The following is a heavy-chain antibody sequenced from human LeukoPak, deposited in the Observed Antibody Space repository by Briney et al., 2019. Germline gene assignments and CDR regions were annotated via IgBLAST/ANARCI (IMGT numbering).Heavy chain of an antibody. CDR3: ARGPKLLLYYYMDV. Sequence: GGSLRLSCAASGFTFSSYSMNWVRQAPGKGLEWVSSISSSSSYIYYADSVKGRFTISRDNAKNSLYLQMNSLRAEDTAVYYCARGPKLLLYYYMDVWGKGTTVTVSS. V-gene: IGHV3-21*01. CDR2: ISSSSSYI. J-gene: IGHJ6*03. D-gene: IGHD3-22*01. CDR1: GFTFSSYS.